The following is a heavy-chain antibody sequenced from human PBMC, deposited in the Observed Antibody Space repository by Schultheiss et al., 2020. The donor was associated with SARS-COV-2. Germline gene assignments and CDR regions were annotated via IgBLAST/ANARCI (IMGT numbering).Heavy chain of an antibody. D-gene: IGHD3-3*01. J-gene: IGHJ4*02. CDR3: ARDPDDFWSGFGVDY. CDR2: ISSSSSTI. Sequence: GGSLRLSCAASGFTFSSYSMNWVRQAPGKGLEWVSYISSSSSTIYYADSVKGRFTISRDNAKNMLYLQMNSLRAEDTAVYYCARDPDDFWSGFGVDYWGQGTLVTVSS. CDR1: GFTFSSYS. V-gene: IGHV3-48*04.